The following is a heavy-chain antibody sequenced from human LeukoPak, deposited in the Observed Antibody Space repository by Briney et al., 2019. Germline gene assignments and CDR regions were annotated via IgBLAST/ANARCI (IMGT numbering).Heavy chain of an antibody. V-gene: IGHV1-18*01. Sequence: ASVKVSCKASGYTFSSYGISWVRQAPGQGLEWMGWISAYNGNTNYAQKLQGRVTMTTHTSTSTAYMELRSLRSDDTAVYYCARDGSSGYYYLPTYYYYYMDVWGKGTTVTVSS. CDR2: ISAYNGNT. CDR3: ARDGSSGYYYLPTYYYYYMDV. D-gene: IGHD3-22*01. J-gene: IGHJ6*03. CDR1: GYTFSSYG.